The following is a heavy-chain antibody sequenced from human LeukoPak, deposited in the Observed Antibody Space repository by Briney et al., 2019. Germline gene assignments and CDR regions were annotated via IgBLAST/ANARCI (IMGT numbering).Heavy chain of an antibody. V-gene: IGHV3-20*04. J-gene: IGHJ4*02. Sequence: GGSLRLSCAAFGFIFDDYGMSWVRQAPGKGLKWVSGINWNGGSTGYADSVKGRFTISRDNAKNSLYLQMNSLRAEDTAVYYCAREEEDSSGYLDYWGQGTLVTVSS. CDR1: GFIFDDYG. CDR3: AREEEDSSGYLDY. D-gene: IGHD3-22*01. CDR2: INWNGGST.